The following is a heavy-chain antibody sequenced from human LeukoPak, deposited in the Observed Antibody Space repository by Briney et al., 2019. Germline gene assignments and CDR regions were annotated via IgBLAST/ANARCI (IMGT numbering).Heavy chain of an antibody. D-gene: IGHD3-22*01. CDR1: GFTFSSYA. V-gene: IGHV3-23*01. CDR2: ISGSGGST. J-gene: IGHJ4*02. Sequence: GGSLRLSCAASGFTFSSYAMSWVRQAPGKGLEWVSAISGSGGSTYYADSVKGRFTIFRDNSKNTLYVQMNSLRAEGTAVYYCAKVGNYYDSSGNLYYFDYWGQGTLVTVSS. CDR3: AKVGNYYDSSGNLYYFDY.